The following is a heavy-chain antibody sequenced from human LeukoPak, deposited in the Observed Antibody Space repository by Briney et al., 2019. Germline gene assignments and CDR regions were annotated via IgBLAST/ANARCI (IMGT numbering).Heavy chain of an antibody. CDR3: AKHSYDSSGYYSIDY. J-gene: IGHJ4*02. D-gene: IGHD3-22*01. CDR2: IIGSVHST. V-gene: IGHV3-23*01. Sequence: GGSLRLSCAASGFTFNDYEMNWVRQAPGKGLEWVSAIIGSVHSTYYADSVKGRFTISRDNSKNTLYLQMNSLRAEDTAVYYCAKHSYDSSGYYSIDYWGQGTLVTVFS. CDR1: GFTFNDYE.